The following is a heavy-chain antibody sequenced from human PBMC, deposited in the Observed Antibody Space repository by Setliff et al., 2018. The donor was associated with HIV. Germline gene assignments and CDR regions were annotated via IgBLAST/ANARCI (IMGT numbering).Heavy chain of an antibody. CDR2: LSPSGTT. CDR3: ASFFVTTVTNQDY. J-gene: IGHJ4*02. CDR1: GGSFSNYY. D-gene: IGHD4-17*01. Sequence: TSETLSLTCTVYGGSFSNYYTNWIRQPPGKGLEWIGELSPSGTTRSNPSLQSRVTISLDTSNNQLSLKLTSVTAADTAMYYCASFFVTTVTNQDYWGQGTPVTVSS. V-gene: IGHV4-34*01.